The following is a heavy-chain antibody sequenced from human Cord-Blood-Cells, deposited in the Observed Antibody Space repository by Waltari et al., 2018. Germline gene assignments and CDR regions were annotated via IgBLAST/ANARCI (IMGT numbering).Heavy chain of an antibody. J-gene: IGHJ5*02. CDR2: IWYDGSNK. CDR3: ARDLGGGWFDP. V-gene: IGHV3-33*01. D-gene: IGHD3-16*01. CDR1: GFTFRRSG. Sequence: QVQLVESGGGVVQPGRSLRLSCAASGFTFRRSGMNWVRQAPGKGLEWVAVIWYDGSNKYYAASVKGRFTISRNNSKNTLYLQMNSLRAEDTAVYYCARDLGGGWFDPWGQGTLVTVSS.